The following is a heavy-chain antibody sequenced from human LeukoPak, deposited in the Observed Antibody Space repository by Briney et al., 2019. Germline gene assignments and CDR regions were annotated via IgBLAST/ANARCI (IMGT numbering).Heavy chain of an antibody. CDR1: GGSVSSGSYY. Sequence: SETLSLTCTVSGGSVSSGSYYWSWIRQPPGKGLEWIGYIYYSGSTNYNPSLKSRVTISVDTSKNQFSLKLSSVTAADTAVYYCARISRTGDSDYWGQGTLVTVSS. V-gene: IGHV4-61*01. CDR3: ARISRTGDSDY. CDR2: IYYSGST. J-gene: IGHJ4*02. D-gene: IGHD7-27*01.